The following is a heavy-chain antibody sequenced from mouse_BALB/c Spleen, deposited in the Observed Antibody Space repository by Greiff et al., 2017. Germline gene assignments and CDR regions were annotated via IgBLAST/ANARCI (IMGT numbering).Heavy chain of an antibody. CDR1: GFNIKDTY. Sequence: EVQLQQSGAELVKPGASVKLSCTASGFNIKDTYMHWVKQRPEQGLEWIGRIDPANGNTKYDPKFQGKATITADTSSNTAYLQLSSLTSEDTAVYYCARSWLLRWFAYWGQGTLVTVSA. CDR3: ARSWLLRWFAY. J-gene: IGHJ3*01. V-gene: IGHV14-3*02. D-gene: IGHD2-3*01. CDR2: IDPANGNT.